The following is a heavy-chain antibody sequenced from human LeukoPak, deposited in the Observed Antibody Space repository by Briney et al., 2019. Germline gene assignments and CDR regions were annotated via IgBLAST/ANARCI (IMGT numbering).Heavy chain of an antibody. V-gene: IGHV4-59*01. CDR2: IYYSGST. J-gene: IGHJ4*02. D-gene: IGHD2-21*02. CDR3: ARSPGGGDCLDY. Sequence: SETLSLTCTVSGGSISSYYWSWIRQPPGKGLEWIGYIYYSGSTNYNPSLKSRVTISVDTSKNQFSLKLSSVTAADTAVYYCARSPGGGDCLDYWGQGTLTPSPQ. CDR1: GGSISSYY.